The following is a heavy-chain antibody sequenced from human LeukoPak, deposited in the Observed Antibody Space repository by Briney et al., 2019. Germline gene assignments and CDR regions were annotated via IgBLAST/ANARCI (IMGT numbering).Heavy chain of an antibody. J-gene: IGHJ4*02. D-gene: IGHD4/OR15-4a*01. Sequence: SGGSLRLSCAASGFPLSSYAMSWVRQAPGKGLEWVSATSSSDAGTYYADSVRGRFTISRDNSKNTLYLQMNSLRAEDTAVYYCARRAGAYSHPYDYWGQGTLVTVSS. CDR1: GFPLSSYA. CDR2: TSSSDAGT. CDR3: ARRAGAYSHPYDY. V-gene: IGHV3-23*01.